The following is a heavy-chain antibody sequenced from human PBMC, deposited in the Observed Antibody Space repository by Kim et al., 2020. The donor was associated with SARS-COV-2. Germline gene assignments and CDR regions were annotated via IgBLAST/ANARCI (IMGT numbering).Heavy chain of an antibody. Sequence: ASVKVSCKASGYTFTGYYMHWVRQAPGQGLEWMGWINPNSGGTNYAQKFQGRVTMTRDTSISTAYMELSRLRSDDTAVYYCARGGYCSGGSCYSDGWNDASLYYCYYYGMDVWGQGTTVTVSS. D-gene: IGHD2-15*01. CDR2: INPNSGGT. CDR3: ARGGYCSGGSCYSDGWNDASLYYCYYYGMDV. CDR1: GYTFTGYY. V-gene: IGHV1-2*02. J-gene: IGHJ6*02.